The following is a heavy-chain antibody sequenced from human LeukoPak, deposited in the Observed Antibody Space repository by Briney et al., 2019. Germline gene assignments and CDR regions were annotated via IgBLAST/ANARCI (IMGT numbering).Heavy chain of an antibody. J-gene: IGHJ3*02. CDR2: IYPGDSDT. Sequence: GESLKISCKSLGYSFTTYWIAWVRQMPGGCLDWMGIIYPGDSDTTYSPSFQGQVTISVDKSISTAYLQWSSLKASDTAMYYCARRGYDSSGYTDAFDIWGQGTMVTVSS. D-gene: IGHD3-22*01. V-gene: IGHV5-51*01. CDR3: ARRGYDSSGYTDAFDI. CDR1: GYSFTTYW.